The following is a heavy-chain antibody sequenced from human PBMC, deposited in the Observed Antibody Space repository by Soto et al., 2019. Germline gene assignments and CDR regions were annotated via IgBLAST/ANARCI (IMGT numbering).Heavy chain of an antibody. D-gene: IGHD3-10*01. CDR3: AAVSLAGYGSGSYFDY. CDR2: IVVGSGNT. V-gene: IGHV1-58*01. J-gene: IGHJ4*02. CDR1: GFTFTSSA. Sequence: ASVKVSCKASGFTFTSSAVQWVRQARGQRLEWIGWIVVGSGNTNYAQKFQERVTITRDMSTSTAYMELSSLRSEDTAVYYCAAVSLAGYGSGSYFDYWGQGTLVTVSS.